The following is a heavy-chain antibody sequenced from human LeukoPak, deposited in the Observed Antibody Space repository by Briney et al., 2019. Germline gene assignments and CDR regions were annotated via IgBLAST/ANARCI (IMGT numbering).Heavy chain of an antibody. CDR2: IIPLYGTA. J-gene: IGHJ6*03. CDR1: GGTFSSYA. V-gene: IGHV1-69*01. Sequence: GSSVKVSCKASGGTFSSYAFSWVRQAPGQGLEWMGGIIPLYGTANYAQRFQGRVTITADESTSTAYMELSSLRSEDTAVYYCARSASGYYGSGSYYDYYYYYMDVWGKGTTVTISS. CDR3: ARSASGYYGSGSYYDYYYYYMDV. D-gene: IGHD3-10*01.